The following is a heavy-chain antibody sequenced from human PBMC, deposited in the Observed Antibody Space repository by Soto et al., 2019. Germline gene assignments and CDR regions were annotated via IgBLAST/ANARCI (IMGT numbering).Heavy chain of an antibody. D-gene: IGHD7-27*01. V-gene: IGHV4-61*01. CDR2: IPNNGSP. CDR3: ARIGWGGDS. J-gene: IGHJ4*02. CDR1: GGSVRTDSYH. Sequence: QVQLQESGPGRVKPSETLSLTCSVSGGSVRTDSYHWSWIRQPPGKGLEWIGFIPNNGSPDYNPSLKSRVVVSIDRSKNQFSLKVNSVTAADTAVYFCARIGWGGDSWGQGTQVTVSS.